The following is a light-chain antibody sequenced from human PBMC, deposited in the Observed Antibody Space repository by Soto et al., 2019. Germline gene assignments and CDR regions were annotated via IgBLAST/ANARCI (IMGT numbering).Light chain of an antibody. J-gene: IGKJ3*01. Sequence: DIQMTQSPSTLSASVGDRVTITCRASQNVNDWLAWYQQKPGKAPKLLIYKASTLESGVPSSFSGGGFGTAMSLTTSSRQRDDVSTYYCQQHNTNSITFGAGAKVDIK. CDR1: QNVNDW. CDR2: KAS. CDR3: QQHNTNSIT. V-gene: IGKV1-5*03.